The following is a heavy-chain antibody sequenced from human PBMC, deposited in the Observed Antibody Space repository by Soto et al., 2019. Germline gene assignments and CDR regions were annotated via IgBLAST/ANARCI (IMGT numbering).Heavy chain of an antibody. V-gene: IGHV3-21*01. D-gene: IGHD5-18*01. CDR1: GVNISNHS. Sequence: GGPLRLSWAASGVNISNHSMSRVLKATGKGLEWVSSISSSSSYIYYADSVKGRFTISRDNAKNSLYLQTNSLRAEDTAVYYCARDQPGYSYGYGLGYWGQGTLVTVSS. J-gene: IGHJ4*02. CDR3: ARDQPGYSYGYGLGY. CDR2: ISSSSSYI.